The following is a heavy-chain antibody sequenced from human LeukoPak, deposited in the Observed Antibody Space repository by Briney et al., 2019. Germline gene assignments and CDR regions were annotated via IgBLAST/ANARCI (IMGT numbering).Heavy chain of an antibody. CDR1: GFTFSSYA. CDR2: ISGSGGST. V-gene: IGHV3-23*01. Sequence: GGSLRLSCAASGFTFSSYAMSWVRQAPGKGLEWVSAISGSGGSTYYADSVKGRFTISRDNSKNTLYLQMNSLRAEDTAVYYCARGDIVVVPAAPTYFDYWGQGTLVTVSS. J-gene: IGHJ4*02. CDR3: ARGDIVVVPAAPTYFDY. D-gene: IGHD2-2*01.